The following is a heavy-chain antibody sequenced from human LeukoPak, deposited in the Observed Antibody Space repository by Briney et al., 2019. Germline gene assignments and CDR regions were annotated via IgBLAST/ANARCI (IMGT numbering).Heavy chain of an antibody. D-gene: IGHD1-26*01. CDR2: IYTSGST. Sequence: SETLSLTCTVSGGSISSGSYYWSWIRQPAGKGLEWIGRIYTSGSTNYNPSLKSRVTISVDTSENQFSLRLSSVTAADTAVYYCARNSNSGSYLFEYWGQGTLVTVSS. V-gene: IGHV4-61*02. CDR1: GGSISSGSYY. CDR3: ARNSNSGSYLFEY. J-gene: IGHJ4*02.